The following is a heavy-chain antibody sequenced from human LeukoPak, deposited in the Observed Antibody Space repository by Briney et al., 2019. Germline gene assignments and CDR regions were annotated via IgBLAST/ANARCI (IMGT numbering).Heavy chain of an antibody. CDR2: INHSGST. CDR3: ARAYSYGYPYYFDY. CDR1: GGSFSGYY. V-gene: IGHV4-34*01. Sequence: SETLSLTCAVYGGSFSGYYWSWIRQPPGKGLEWIGEINHSGSTNYNPSLKSRVTISVDTSKNQFSLKLSSVTAADMAVYYCARAYSYGYPYYFDYWGQGTLVTVSS. D-gene: IGHD5-18*01. J-gene: IGHJ4*02.